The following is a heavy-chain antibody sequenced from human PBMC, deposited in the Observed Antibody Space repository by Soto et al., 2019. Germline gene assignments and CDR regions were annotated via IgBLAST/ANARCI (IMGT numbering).Heavy chain of an antibody. V-gene: IGHV4-34*01. Sequence: QVQLQQWGAGLVKPSETLSLSCAVYGQSFSGHSWAWIRQPPGKGLEWIGEISKSGSTYYNPSLKSRVTISTETSKNQFSLMLNSVTAADTAAYFCARGSGIVALPGELEDVNYDFWGQGTLVNVSS. J-gene: IGHJ4*02. CDR3: ARGSGIVALPGELEDVNYDF. CDR1: GQSFSGHS. D-gene: IGHD1-1*01. CDR2: ISKSGST.